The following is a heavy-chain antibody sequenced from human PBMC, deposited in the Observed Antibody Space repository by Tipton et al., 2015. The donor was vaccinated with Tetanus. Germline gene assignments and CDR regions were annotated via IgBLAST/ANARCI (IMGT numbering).Heavy chain of an antibody. CDR2: ISNGNT. CDR3: ARDRSPAYYSDYSGYVWAFDI. J-gene: IGHJ3*02. V-gene: IGHV4-4*07. D-gene: IGHD3-22*01. Sequence: TLSLTCTVSRGPISSYYWSWIRQPAGKGLEWVGHISNGNTDYSTSLKSRVTLSVDLSKNQFSLQLRAVTAADTAVYYCARDRSPAYYSDYSGYVWAFDIWGQGTMVSVSS. CDR1: RGPISSYY.